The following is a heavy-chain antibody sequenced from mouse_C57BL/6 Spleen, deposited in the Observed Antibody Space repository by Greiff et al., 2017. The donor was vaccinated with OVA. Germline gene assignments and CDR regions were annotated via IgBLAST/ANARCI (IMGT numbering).Heavy chain of an antibody. CDR3: ARGGTGTPGDY. V-gene: IGHV1-82*01. CDR2: IYPGDGDT. D-gene: IGHD4-1*01. J-gene: IGHJ4*01. Sequence: VQLQQSGPELVKPGASVKISCKASGYAFSSSWMNWVKQRPGKGLEWIGRIYPGDGDTNYNGKFKGKATLTADKSSSTAYMQLSSLTSEDSAVYFCARGGTGTPGDYWGQGTSVTVSS. CDR1: GYAFSSSW.